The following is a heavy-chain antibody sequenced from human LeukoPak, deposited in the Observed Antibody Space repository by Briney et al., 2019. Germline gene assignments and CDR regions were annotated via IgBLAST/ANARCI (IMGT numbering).Heavy chain of an antibody. V-gene: IGHV3-21*01. CDR3: ARDTSSGYSGGMDV. CDR1: GFTFSSYS. J-gene: IGHJ6*02. Sequence: PGGSLRLSCAASGFTFSSYSMNWVRQAPGKGLEWVSSISSSSSYIYYADSVKGRFTISRDNAKNSLYLQMNSLRAEDTAVYYCARDTSSGYSGGMDVWGQGTTVTVSS. D-gene: IGHD3-22*01. CDR2: ISSSSSYI.